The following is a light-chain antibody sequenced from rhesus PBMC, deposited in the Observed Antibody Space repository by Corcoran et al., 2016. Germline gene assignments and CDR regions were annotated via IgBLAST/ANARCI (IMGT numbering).Light chain of an antibody. J-gene: IGKJ3*01. CDR2: QVS. Sequence: DVVMTQSPLSLPITPGQPASISCRSSQSLVHNNGNTYLSWYQQKPGQPPRRLIYQVSNRDSGVPDRFSGSGAGTDVTLKISRVEAEDVGVYYCGQGSNVIFTFGPGTKLDIK. V-gene: IGKV2-65*01. CDR3: GQGSNVIFT. CDR1: QSLVHNNGNTY.